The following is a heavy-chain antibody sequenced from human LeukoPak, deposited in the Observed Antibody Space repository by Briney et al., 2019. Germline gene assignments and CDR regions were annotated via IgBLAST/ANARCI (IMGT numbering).Heavy chain of an antibody. Sequence: GGSLRPSCAASGFTFSSSWMNWVRQAPGKGLQWVGNINPEGSQTSFVDSVMGRFTMSKDNAKNALYLQMNNLRVEDTAVFYCAAWTDRGYNFWGQGTVVTVSS. D-gene: IGHD5-24*01. J-gene: IGHJ4*02. V-gene: IGHV3-7*01. CDR1: GFTFSSSW. CDR2: INPEGSQT. CDR3: AAWTDRGYNF.